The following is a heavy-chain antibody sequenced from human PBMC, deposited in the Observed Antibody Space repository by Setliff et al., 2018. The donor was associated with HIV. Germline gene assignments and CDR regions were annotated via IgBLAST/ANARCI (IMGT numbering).Heavy chain of an antibody. Sequence: ASVKVSCKASGYTFTSYAMHWVRQAPGQRLEWMGWTHAGNGYTKYSQKFQGRVTFTRGTSASAAYMDLSSLRSEDTAVYYCARIWGIPPLYYFDYWGQGTLVTVSS. D-gene: IGHD3-16*01. J-gene: IGHJ4*02. CDR2: THAGNGYT. V-gene: IGHV1-3*01. CDR3: ARIWGIPPLYYFDY. CDR1: GYTFTSYA.